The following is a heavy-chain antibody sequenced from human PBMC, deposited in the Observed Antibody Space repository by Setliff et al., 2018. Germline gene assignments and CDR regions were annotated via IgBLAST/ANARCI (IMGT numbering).Heavy chain of an antibody. V-gene: IGHV4-39*01. CDR2: INYYGSIFDDGTTYST. J-gene: IGHJ4*02. D-gene: IGHD2-15*01. CDR1: GGSISNSTFY. CDR3: ARASVVHAIAVGY. Sequence: NPSETLSLTCTVSGGSISNSTFYWGWIRQPPGKGLEWIGSINYYGSIFDDGTTYSTYYNPSLKSRATISIDTSKSQFSLNLTSVTAADTAVYYCARASVVHAIAVGYWGQGTLVTVSS.